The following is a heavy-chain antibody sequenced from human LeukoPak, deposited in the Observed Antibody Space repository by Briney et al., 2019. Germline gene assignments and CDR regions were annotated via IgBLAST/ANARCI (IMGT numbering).Heavy chain of an antibody. CDR2: IYSGGST. Sequence: GGSLRLSCAASGFTVSSNYMSWVRQAPGKGLEWVSVIYSGGSTYYADSVKGRFTISRDNSKNTLYLQMNSLRAEDTAVYYYARGAGYSYGLDYWGQGTLVTVSS. V-gene: IGHV3-53*01. D-gene: IGHD5-18*01. CDR1: GFTVSSNY. J-gene: IGHJ4*02. CDR3: ARGAGYSYGLDY.